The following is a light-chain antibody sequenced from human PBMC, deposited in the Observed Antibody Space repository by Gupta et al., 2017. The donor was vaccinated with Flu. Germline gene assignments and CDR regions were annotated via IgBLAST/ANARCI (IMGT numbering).Light chain of an antibody. Sequence: GDRVTVTCRASQSISSFLAWYQQKPGRAPKLLIYAASTLQSGVPSRFSGSGSGTDFTLTISRLQPEDFATYFCLHLNNYPPTFGQGTRLEIK. V-gene: IGKV1-9*01. J-gene: IGKJ5*01. CDR2: AAS. CDR1: QSISSF. CDR3: LHLNNYPPT.